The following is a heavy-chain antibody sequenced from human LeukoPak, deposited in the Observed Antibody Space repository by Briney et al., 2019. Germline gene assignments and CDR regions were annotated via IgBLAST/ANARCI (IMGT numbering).Heavy chain of an antibody. D-gene: IGHD3-3*01. J-gene: IGHJ4*02. V-gene: IGHV3-48*04. CDR2: ISSSSSTI. Sequence: PGGSLRLSCTASGFTFSSYSMNWVRQAPGKGLEWVSYISSSSSTIYYADSVKGRFTISRDNAKNSLYLQMNSLRAEDTAVYYCAKDPHTYDFWSGYYNRRFDYWGQGTLVTVSS. CDR3: AKDPHTYDFWSGYYNRRFDY. CDR1: GFTFSSYS.